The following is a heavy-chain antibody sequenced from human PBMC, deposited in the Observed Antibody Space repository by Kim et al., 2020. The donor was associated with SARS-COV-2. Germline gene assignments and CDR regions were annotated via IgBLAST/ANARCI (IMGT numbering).Heavy chain of an antibody. J-gene: IGHJ4*02. CDR3: ARIHRFGGTWAYFDY. V-gene: IGHV2-70*01. Sequence: TSLKPRLTISKDTSKNQVVLKMTNMDPVDTATYYCARIHRFGGTWAYFDYWGQGTLVTVSS. D-gene: IGHD3-16*01.